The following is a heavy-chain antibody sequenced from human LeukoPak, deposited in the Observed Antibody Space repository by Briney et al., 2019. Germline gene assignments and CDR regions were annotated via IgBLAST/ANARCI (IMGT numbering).Heavy chain of an antibody. CDR2: INPSGGST. CDR1: GYTFTSYY. J-gene: IGHJ6*02. D-gene: IGHD5-18*01. CDR3: AIDLAGYSYGGYYYYGMDV. V-gene: IGHV1-46*01. Sequence: VASVKVSCKASGYTFTSYYMHWVRQAPGQGLEWMGIINPSGGSTSYAQKFQGRVTMTRDTSTSTVYMELSSLRSEDTAVYYCAIDLAGYSYGGYYYYGMDVWGQGTTVTVSS.